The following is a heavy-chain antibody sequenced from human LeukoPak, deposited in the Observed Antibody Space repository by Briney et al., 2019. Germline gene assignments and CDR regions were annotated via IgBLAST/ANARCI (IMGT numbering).Heavy chain of an antibody. D-gene: IGHD1-7*01. CDR2: IYYSGST. CDR3: ARLEGNWNYRGAFDI. V-gene: IGHV4-59*08. Sequence: KPSETLSLTCAVYGGSFSGYYWSWIRQPPGKGLEWIGYIYYSGSTNYNPSLKSRVTISVDTSKNQFSLKLSSVTAADTAVYYCARLEGNWNYRGAFDIWGQGTMVTVSS. CDR1: GGSFSGYY. J-gene: IGHJ3*02.